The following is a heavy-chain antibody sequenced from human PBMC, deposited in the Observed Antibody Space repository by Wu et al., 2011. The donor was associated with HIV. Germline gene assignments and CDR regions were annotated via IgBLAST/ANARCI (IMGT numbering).Heavy chain of an antibody. V-gene: IGHV1-18*04. D-gene: IGHD3-3*01. Sequence: QVQLVQSGAEVKKPGASVMVSCKASGYTFLSYGLTWARQAPGQGLEWMGWISAFNGDSRYAQKFQGRATMTTDTSTNTAYMELRSLRSDDTAVYYCARVEARDFWSGYYDYWGQGTLVTVSS. CDR1: GYTFLSYG. CDR3: ARVEARDFWSGYYDY. CDR2: ISAFNGDS. J-gene: IGHJ4*02.